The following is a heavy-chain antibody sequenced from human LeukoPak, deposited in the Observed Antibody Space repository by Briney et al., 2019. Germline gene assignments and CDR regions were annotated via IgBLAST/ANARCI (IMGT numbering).Heavy chain of an antibody. CDR2: AYHSGST. CDR3: ARTPFCSSASCSRFEP. V-gene: IGHV4-38-2*01. J-gene: IGHJ5*02. Sequence: SETLSLTCAASGYSISSGYYWGWIRQPPGKGLEWIGSAYHSGSTYYNPSLKSRVTISVDTSPNQFYLKLTSVTAADTAVYYWARTPFCSSASCSRFEPWGEGALVSVSS. D-gene: IGHD2-2*01. CDR1: GYSISSGYY.